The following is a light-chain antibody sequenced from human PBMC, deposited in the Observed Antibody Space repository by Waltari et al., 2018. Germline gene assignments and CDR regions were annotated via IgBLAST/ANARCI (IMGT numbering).Light chain of an antibody. Sequence: QSALTQPASVSGSPGQSITISCTGTTSDVGRYDSISWYQQHPGKAPKLIIHDVTYRPSGVSDRFSGSKSGNTASLTISGLQSEDEGDYYCTSYTTSSTLVVFGGGTKVTVL. CDR2: DVT. CDR3: TSYTTSSTLVV. V-gene: IGLV2-14*03. J-gene: IGLJ2*01. CDR1: TSDVGRYDS.